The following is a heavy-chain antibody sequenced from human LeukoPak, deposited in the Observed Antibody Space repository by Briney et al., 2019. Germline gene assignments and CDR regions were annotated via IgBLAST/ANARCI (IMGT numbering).Heavy chain of an antibody. J-gene: IGHJ4*02. CDR1: GXIFSNYG. CDR2: IWYDGSNK. D-gene: IGHD3-22*01. CDR3: ARDLAMYYYDSSGCLDY. Sequence: PGGSLRLSCAASGXIFSNYGMHWVRQAPGKGLEWVAVIWYDGSNKYYADSVKGRFTISRDNSKNTLYLQMSSLRAEDTAVYYCARDLAMYYYDSSGCLDYWGQGTLVTVSS. V-gene: IGHV3-33*01.